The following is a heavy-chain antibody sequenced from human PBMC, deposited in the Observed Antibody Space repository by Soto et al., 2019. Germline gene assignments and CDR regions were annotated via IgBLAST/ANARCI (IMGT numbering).Heavy chain of an antibody. V-gene: IGHV4-31*03. D-gene: IGHD2-2*01. CDR2: IYYSGST. CDR1: GGSIGSGGYY. Sequence: SETLSLTCTVSGGSIGSGGYYWSWIHQHPGKGLEWIGYIYYSGSTYYNPSLKSRVTISVDTSKNQFSLKLSSVTAADTAVYYCARGHGVPAAIYYYYGMDVWGQGTTVTVSS. CDR3: ARGHGVPAAIYYYYGMDV. J-gene: IGHJ6*02.